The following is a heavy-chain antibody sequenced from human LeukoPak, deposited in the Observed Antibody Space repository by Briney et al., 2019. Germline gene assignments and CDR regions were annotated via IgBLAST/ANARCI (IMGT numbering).Heavy chain of an antibody. Sequence: QAGGSLRLSCAASGFTFRSYSMNWVRQAPGKGLEWVAVISYDGSNKYYADSVKGRFTISRDNSKNTLYLQMNSLRAEDTAVYYCARDPPGDAGNYFDYWGQGTLVTVSS. CDR3: ARDPPGDAGNYFDY. J-gene: IGHJ4*02. CDR1: GFTFRSYS. D-gene: IGHD7-27*01. CDR2: ISYDGSNK. V-gene: IGHV3-30*03.